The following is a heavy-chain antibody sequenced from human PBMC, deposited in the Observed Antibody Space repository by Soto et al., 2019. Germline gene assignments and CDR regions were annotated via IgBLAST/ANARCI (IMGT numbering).Heavy chain of an antibody. J-gene: IGHJ3*02. CDR3: ASSITMIVVVKEDDAFDI. CDR2: ISGSGGST. CDR1: GFTCSSYA. V-gene: IGHV3-23*01. Sequence: GGSLRLSCAASGFTCSSYAMSGVRQAPGKGLEWVSAISGSGGSTYYADSVKGRFTISRDNSKNTLYLQMNSLRAEDTAVHYCASSITMIVVVKEDDAFDIWGQGTMVTVSS. D-gene: IGHD3-22*01.